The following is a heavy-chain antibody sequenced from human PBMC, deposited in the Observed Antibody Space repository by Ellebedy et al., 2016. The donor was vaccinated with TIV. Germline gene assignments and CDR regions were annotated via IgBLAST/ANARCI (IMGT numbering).Heavy chain of an antibody. CDR1: GFIFSNYA. Sequence: GGSLRLXXAASGFIFSNYAMSWVRQPPGKGLEWVSSISGTGGSTYYADSVKGRFTISRDNSKNILYLQMNSLRAEDTALYYCAKGGDYDRPDDWGQGTLVTVSS. J-gene: IGHJ4*02. D-gene: IGHD4-17*01. CDR2: ISGTGGST. V-gene: IGHV3-23*01. CDR3: AKGGDYDRPDD.